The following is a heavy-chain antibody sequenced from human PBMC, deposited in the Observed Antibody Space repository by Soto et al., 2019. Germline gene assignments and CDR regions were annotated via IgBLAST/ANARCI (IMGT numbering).Heavy chain of an antibody. CDR3: ARSQMASTGPYFDY. Sequence: SETLSLTCTVSGGSISGGGYYWTWIRQHPGKGLEWIGYIYYSGSTYYNPSLKSRVILSVDTSENQFSLRLSSVTAADTAVYYCARSQMASTGPYFDYWGQGTLVTVSS. CDR2: IYYSGST. CDR1: GGSISGGGYY. J-gene: IGHJ4*02. D-gene: IGHD5-12*01. V-gene: IGHV4-31*03.